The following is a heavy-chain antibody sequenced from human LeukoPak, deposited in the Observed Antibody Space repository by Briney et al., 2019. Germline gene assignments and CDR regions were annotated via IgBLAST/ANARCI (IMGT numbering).Heavy chain of an antibody. CDR2: LNPNSGVT. J-gene: IGHJ4*02. V-gene: IGHV1-2*02. Sequence: ASVKVSCKASGYTFNRYYMHWVRQAPGRGLEWMGWLNPNSGVTKYAQKFQGRVTMTRDTSISTAYMELRSLTSDDTAVYYCARRGGSYSHSDFWGQGTLVTVSS. CDR1: GYTFNRYY. D-gene: IGHD1-26*01. CDR3: ARRGGSYSHSDF.